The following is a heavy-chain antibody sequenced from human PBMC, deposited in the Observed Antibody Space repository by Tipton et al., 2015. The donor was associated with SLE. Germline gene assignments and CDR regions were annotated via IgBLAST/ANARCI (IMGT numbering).Heavy chain of an antibody. V-gene: IGHV4-59*12. CDR2: IYYSGST. CDR3: ADRESAGEYYGMDV. J-gene: IGHJ6*02. CDR1: GGSISSYY. D-gene: IGHD3-10*01. Sequence: TLSLTCTVSGGSISSYYWSWIRQPPGKGLEWIGYIYYSGSTNYNPSLKSRVTISVDTSKNQFSLKLSSVTAADTAVYYCADRESAGEYYGMDVWGQGTMVTVSS.